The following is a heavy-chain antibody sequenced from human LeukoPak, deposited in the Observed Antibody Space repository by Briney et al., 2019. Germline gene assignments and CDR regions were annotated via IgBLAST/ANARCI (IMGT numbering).Heavy chain of an antibody. V-gene: IGHV3-23*01. Sequence: GGSLRLSCAASGFTFSSYAMSWVRQAPGKGLEWVSAISGSGGSTYYADSVKGRFTISRDNSKNTLYLQMNSLRAEDTALYYCAKRIAAAGTNPDYWGQGTLVTVSS. J-gene: IGHJ4*02. D-gene: IGHD6-13*01. CDR2: ISGSGGST. CDR1: GFTFSSYA. CDR3: AKRIAAAGTNPDY.